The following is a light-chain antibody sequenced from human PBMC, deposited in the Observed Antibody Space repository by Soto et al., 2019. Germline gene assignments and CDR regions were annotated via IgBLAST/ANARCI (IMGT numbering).Light chain of an antibody. J-gene: IGLJ2*01. V-gene: IGLV3-21*02. CDR3: QVCDSSSDHPGNVV. CDR1: HIGSKS. Sequence: SYELTQPPSVSVAPGQTARITCGGNHIGSKSVHWYQQKPGQAPVLVVYDDCDRPSGIPERVSGSNSGNTATLTISRVEAGDEADYYCQVCDSSSDHPGNVVFGGGTKLTVL. CDR2: DDC.